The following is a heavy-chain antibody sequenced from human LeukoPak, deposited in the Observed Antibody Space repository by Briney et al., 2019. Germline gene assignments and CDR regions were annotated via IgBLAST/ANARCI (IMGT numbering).Heavy chain of an antibody. CDR1: GGSISSGSYY. V-gene: IGHV4-61*02. D-gene: IGHD4-17*01. Sequence: SETLSLTCTVSGGSISSGSYYWSWIRQPAGKGLEWIGRIYTSGSTNYNPSLKSRVTISVDTSKNQFSLKLSSVTAADTAVYYCARDQTTVTTSHGWFDPWGQGTLVTVSS. CDR3: ARDQTTVTTSHGWFDP. CDR2: IYTSGST. J-gene: IGHJ5*02.